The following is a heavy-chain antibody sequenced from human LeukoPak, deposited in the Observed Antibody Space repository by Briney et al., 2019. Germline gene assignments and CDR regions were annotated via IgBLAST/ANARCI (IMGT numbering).Heavy chain of an antibody. Sequence: VASVKVSCKASGGTFSSYAISWVRQAPGQGLEWMGGIIPIFGTANYAQKFQGRVTITADKSTSTAYLELRSLRSDDTAAYYCARSDYVWRSYRYQDYWGQGTLVTVSS. J-gene: IGHJ4*02. CDR3: ARSDYVWRSYRYQDY. V-gene: IGHV1-69*06. CDR2: IIPIFGTA. D-gene: IGHD3-16*02. CDR1: GGTFSSYA.